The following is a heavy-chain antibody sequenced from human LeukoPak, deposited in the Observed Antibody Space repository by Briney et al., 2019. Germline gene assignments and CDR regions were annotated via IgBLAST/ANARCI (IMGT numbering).Heavy chain of an antibody. D-gene: IGHD3-10*01. V-gene: IGHV3-9*01. CDR2: ISWNSGSI. CDR3: AKTAPNYYIDY. CDR1: GFTFDDYA. J-gene: IGHJ4*02. Sequence: GGSLRLSCAASGFTFDDYAMHWVRQAPGKGLEWVSGISWNSGSIGYADSVKGRFTISRNNAKNSLYLQMNSLRAEDTALYYCAKTAPNYYIDYWGQGTLVTVSS.